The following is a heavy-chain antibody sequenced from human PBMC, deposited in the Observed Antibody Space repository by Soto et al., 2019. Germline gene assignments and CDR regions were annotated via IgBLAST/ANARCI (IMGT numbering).Heavy chain of an antibody. D-gene: IGHD3-10*01. CDR2: IIPIFGTA. V-gene: IGHV1-69*01. Sequence: QVQLVQSGAEVKKPGSSVKVSCKASGGTFSSYAISWVRQAPGQGLEWMGGIIPIFGTANYAQKFQGRVTITADESTSTAYMELSSLRSEDMAVYYCARITMVRGVTHNWFDPWGQGTLVTVSS. CDR3: ARITMVRGVTHNWFDP. J-gene: IGHJ5*02. CDR1: GGTFSSYA.